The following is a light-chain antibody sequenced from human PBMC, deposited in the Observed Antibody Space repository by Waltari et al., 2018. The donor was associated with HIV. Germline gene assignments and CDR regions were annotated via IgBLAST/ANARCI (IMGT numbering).Light chain of an antibody. V-gene: IGLV2-14*01. J-gene: IGLJ1*01. Sequence: QSALTQPASVSGSPGQSITISCTGTSSDVGGYNYVFWYQQHPGKAPKLMIYEVTNRPSGVSNRFSGSKSGNTASLTISGLQAEDEADYYCSSYTSSSTQVFGTG. CDR2: EVT. CDR1: SSDVGGYNY. CDR3: SSYTSSSTQV.